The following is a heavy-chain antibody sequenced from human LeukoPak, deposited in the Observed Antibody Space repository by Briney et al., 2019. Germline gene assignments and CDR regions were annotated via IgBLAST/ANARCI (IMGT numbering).Heavy chain of an antibody. CDR2: IYPGDSDT. V-gene: IGHV5-51*01. D-gene: IGHD6-13*01. CDR1: GYSFTSYW. CDR3: ARFGAGSSWPPHYYFDY. J-gene: IGHJ4*02. Sequence: GESLKISCKGSGYSFTSYWIGWVRQMPGKGLEWMGIIYPGDSDTRYSPSFQGQVTISADKSISTAYLQWSSLKASDTAMYYCARFGAGSSWPPHYYFDYWGQGTLVTASS.